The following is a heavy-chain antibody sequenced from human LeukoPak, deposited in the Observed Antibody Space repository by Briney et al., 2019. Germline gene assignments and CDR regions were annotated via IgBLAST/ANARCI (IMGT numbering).Heavy chain of an antibody. CDR3: ARAPWDSSGYYGEDY. CDR2: MNPNSGNT. V-gene: IGHV1-8*01. J-gene: IGHJ4*02. CDR1: GYTFTSYD. Sequence: ASVKVSCKASGYTFTSYDINWVRQATGQGLEWMGWMNPNSGNTGYAQKFQGRVTMTRNTSISTAYMELSSLRSEDTAVYYCARAPWDSSGYYGEDYWDQGTLVTVSS. D-gene: IGHD3-22*01.